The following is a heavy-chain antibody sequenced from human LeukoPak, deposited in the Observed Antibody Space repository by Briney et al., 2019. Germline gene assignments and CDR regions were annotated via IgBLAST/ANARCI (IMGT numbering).Heavy chain of an antibody. D-gene: IGHD3-22*01. CDR2: LYSGGST. J-gene: IGHJ4*02. V-gene: IGHV3-53*01. CDR3: ARDDSSGYYRFRF. Sequence: PGGSLRLSCAASGFTVSSNYRYWVRQAPGKGLEWVSVLYSGGSTYYADSVQGRFTISRDNSKNTLYLQVDRLRVEDTAVYYCARDDSSGYYRFRFWGQGTLVTVSS. CDR1: GFTVSSNY.